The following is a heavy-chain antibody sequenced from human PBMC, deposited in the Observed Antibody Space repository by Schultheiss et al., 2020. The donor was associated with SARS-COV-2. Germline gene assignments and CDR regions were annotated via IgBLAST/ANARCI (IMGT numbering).Heavy chain of an antibody. CDR1: GFSLSTSGVG. D-gene: IGHD3-16*01. CDR2: IDWDDDK. CDR3: AHRPGGAYDY. J-gene: IGHJ4*02. V-gene: IGHV2-70*12. Sequence: SGPTLVKPTQTLTLTCTFSGFSLSTSGVGVGWIRQPPGKALEWLALIDWDDDKYYSTSLKTRLTISKDTSKNQVVLTMTNMDPVDTATYYCAHRPGGAYDYWGQGTLVTVSS.